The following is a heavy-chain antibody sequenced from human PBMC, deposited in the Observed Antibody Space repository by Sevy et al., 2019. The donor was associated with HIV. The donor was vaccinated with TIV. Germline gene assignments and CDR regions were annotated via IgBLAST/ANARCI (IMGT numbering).Heavy chain of an antibody. CDR3: WDKNDSSPWDY. CDR1: GITFNDAW. CDR2: IKSQTDGGTS. D-gene: IGHD3-22*01. V-gene: IGHV3-15*01. J-gene: IGHJ4*02. Sequence: GGSLRLSCAASGITFNDAWMHWVRQAPGKGLEWIGRIKSQTDGGTSDYAAPVKDRFTISRDDPKNTLYLHMNSLQSEDTSVYYCWDKNDSSPWDYWGRGTLVTVSS.